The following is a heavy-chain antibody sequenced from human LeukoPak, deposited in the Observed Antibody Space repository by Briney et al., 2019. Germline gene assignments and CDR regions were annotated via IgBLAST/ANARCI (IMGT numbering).Heavy chain of an antibody. CDR1: GFSFDDYA. CDR3: AKAGTTPYYYYYYMDV. V-gene: IGHV3-9*01. Sequence: GRSLRLSCAASGFSFDDYAMHWVWQAPGKGLEWVSGISWNSGSIAYADSVKGRFTISRDNAKNSLYLQMNSLRAEDTALYFCAKAGTTPYYYYYYMDVWGKGTTVTVSS. CDR2: ISWNSGSI. J-gene: IGHJ6*03. D-gene: IGHD3-10*01.